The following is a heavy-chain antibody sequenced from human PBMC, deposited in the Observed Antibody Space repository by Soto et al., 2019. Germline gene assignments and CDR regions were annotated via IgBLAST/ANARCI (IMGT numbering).Heavy chain of an antibody. D-gene: IGHD3-10*01. CDR2: INHSGGT. J-gene: IGHJ5*02. CDR3: ARGRRFPRGNWFDP. V-gene: IGHV4-34*01. CDR1: GGSFSGYY. Sequence: QVQLQQWGAGLLKPSETLSLTCAVYGGSFSGYYWSWIRQPPGKGLEGIGEINHSGGTNYKPALKSPLTISVDTSKNQFSLKLSSVTASDTAVYYCARGRRFPRGNWFDPWGQGTLVTVSS.